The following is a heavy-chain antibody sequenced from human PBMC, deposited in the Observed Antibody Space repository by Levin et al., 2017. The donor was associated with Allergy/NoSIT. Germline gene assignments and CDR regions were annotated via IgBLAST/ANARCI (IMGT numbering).Heavy chain of an antibody. V-gene: IGHV3-21*01. CDR1: GFTFSSYS. Sequence: SCAASGFTFSSYSMNWVRQAPGKGLEWVSSISSSSSYIYYADSVKGRFTISRDNAKNSLYLQMNSLRAEDTAVYYCARLTPKGEGAFDIWGQGTMVTVSS. CDR3: ARLTPKGEGAFDI. CDR2: ISSSSSYI. J-gene: IGHJ3*02. D-gene: IGHD3-16*01.